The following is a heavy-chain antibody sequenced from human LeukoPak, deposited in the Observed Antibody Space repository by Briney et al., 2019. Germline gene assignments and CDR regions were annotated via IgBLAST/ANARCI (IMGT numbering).Heavy chain of an antibody. J-gene: IGHJ5*02. Sequence: GGSLRLSCAASGFTFGDYAMHWVRQAPGKGLEWVSGISWNSGSICYADSVKGRFTISRDNAKNSLYLQMNSLRAEDTALYYCVKDRTPGIAVAGHWFDPWGQETLVTVSS. CDR3: VKDRTPGIAVAGHWFDP. CDR2: ISWNSGSI. CDR1: GFTFGDYA. D-gene: IGHD6-19*01. V-gene: IGHV3-9*01.